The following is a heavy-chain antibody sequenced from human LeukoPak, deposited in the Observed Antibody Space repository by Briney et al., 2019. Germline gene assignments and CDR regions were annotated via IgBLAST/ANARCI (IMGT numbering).Heavy chain of an antibody. J-gene: IGHJ5*02. V-gene: IGHV4-39*07. D-gene: IGHD2-2*02. Sequence: SETLSLTCTVSGGSISSSSYYWGWIRQPPGKGLEWIGSIYYSGSTYYNPSLKGRVTISVDTSKNQFSLKLSSVTAADTAVYYCARAPCCSSTSCYTLNWFDPWGQGTLVTVSS. CDR3: ARAPCCSSTSCYTLNWFDP. CDR1: GGSISSSSYY. CDR2: IYYSGST.